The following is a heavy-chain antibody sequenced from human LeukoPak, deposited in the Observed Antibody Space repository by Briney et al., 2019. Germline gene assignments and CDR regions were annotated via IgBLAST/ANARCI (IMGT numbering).Heavy chain of an antibody. Sequence: GASVKVSCKASGGTFSSYVISWLRQPPGQGLEGMGGSIPIFGTANYAQKFQGRVTITTDESTSTAYMELSSLRSEDTAVYYCARSSGLFTLAARAYYYYYMDVWGKGTTVTVSS. CDR3: ARSSGLFTLAARAYYYYYMDV. CDR2: SIPIFGTA. CDR1: GGTFSSYV. V-gene: IGHV1-69*05. D-gene: IGHD3-10*01. J-gene: IGHJ6*03.